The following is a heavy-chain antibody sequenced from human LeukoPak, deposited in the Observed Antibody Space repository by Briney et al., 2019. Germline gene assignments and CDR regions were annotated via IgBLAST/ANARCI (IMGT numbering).Heavy chain of an antibody. CDR2: LNHSGST. J-gene: IGHJ4*02. CDR3: ARGKNYYDSSGYYFPYYFDY. Sequence: SETLSLTCAVYGGSFSGYYWSWIRQPPGKGLEWIGELNHSGSTNYNPSLKSRVTISVDTSKNQFSLKLSSVTAADTAVYYCARGKNYYDSSGYYFPYYFDYWGQGTLVTVSS. D-gene: IGHD3-22*01. CDR1: GGSFSGYY. V-gene: IGHV4-34*01.